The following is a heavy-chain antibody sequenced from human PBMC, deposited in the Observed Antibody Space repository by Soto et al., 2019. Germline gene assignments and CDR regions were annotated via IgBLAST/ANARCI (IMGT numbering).Heavy chain of an antibody. CDR1: GYTFTSYG. CDR3: ASGVQVAGATAYYYYYGMDV. D-gene: IGHD6-19*01. J-gene: IGHJ6*02. V-gene: IGHV1-18*01. Sequence: ASVKVSCKASGYTFTSYGISWGRQAPGQGLEWMGWISAYNGNTNYAQKLQGRVTMTTDTSTSTAYMELRSLRSDDTAVYYCASGVQVAGATAYYYYYGMDVWGQGTTVTVSS. CDR2: ISAYNGNT.